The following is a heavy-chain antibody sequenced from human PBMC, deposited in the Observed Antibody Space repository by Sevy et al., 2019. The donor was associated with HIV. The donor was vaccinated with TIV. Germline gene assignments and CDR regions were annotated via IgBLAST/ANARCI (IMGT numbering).Heavy chain of an antibody. J-gene: IGHJ4*01. Sequence: GGSLRLSCTASGFAFSTYGMHWVRQAPGKGLEWVASIWYEGSNKDYAEPVKGRFTISRDNSKNTLYLQMNSLRVDDTAVYYCARERRSSGIDYWGQGTLVTVSS. V-gene: IGHV3-33*01. CDR3: ARERRSSGIDY. CDR2: IWYEGSNK. D-gene: IGHD3-10*01. CDR1: GFAFSTYG.